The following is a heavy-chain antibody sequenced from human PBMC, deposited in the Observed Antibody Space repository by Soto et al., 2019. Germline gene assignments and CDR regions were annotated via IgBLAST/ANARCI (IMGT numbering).Heavy chain of an antibody. Sequence: QVQLQESGPGLVKPSQTLSLTCTVSGGSISSGDYYWSWIRQPPGKRLEWIGYMDDSGSTYYNPTLKSRVIISVDTSKNQFYLKLSSVIAAYRAVYYCARADDYSIRLDYWGQGTLVTVSS. J-gene: IGHJ4*02. V-gene: IGHV4-30-4*01. CDR3: ARADDYSIRLDY. D-gene: IGHD4-4*01. CDR1: GGSISSGDYY. CDR2: MDDSGST.